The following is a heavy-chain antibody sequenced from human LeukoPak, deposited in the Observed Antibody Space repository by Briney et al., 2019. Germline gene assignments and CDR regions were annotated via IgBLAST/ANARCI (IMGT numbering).Heavy chain of an antibody. CDR2: INPNSGGT. V-gene: IGHV1-2*02. Sequence: APVKVSCKASGYTFTGYYMHWVRQAPGQGLEWMGWINPNSGGTNYAQKFQGRVTMTRDTSISTAYMELSRLRSDDTAVYYCARVERELYCSGGSCYSNWFDPWGQGTLVTVSS. J-gene: IGHJ5*02. CDR1: GYTFTGYY. CDR3: ARVERELYCSGGSCYSNWFDP. D-gene: IGHD2-15*01.